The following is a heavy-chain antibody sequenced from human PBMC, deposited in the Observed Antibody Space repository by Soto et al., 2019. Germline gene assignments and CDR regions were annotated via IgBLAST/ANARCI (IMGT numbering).Heavy chain of an antibody. CDR2: IKSKTDGGTT. Sequence: GEALRPSCAASGFTFSNAWMNWVRQAPGKGLEWGGCIKSKTDGGTTDYAAPVKGRFTISRDDSKNTLYLQMNSLKTEDRAVYYCTTDSMYYDFWSGYPPRWFDPWGQGTLVTVSS. D-gene: IGHD3-3*01. CDR1: GFTFSNAW. V-gene: IGHV3-15*07. J-gene: IGHJ5*02. CDR3: TTDSMYYDFWSGYPPRWFDP.